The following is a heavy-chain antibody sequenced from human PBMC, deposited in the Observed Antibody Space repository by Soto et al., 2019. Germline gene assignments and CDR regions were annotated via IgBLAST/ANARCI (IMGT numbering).Heavy chain of an antibody. CDR3: ARVGPAHYYDSSGYYSTLDY. CDR2: IIPMFGTA. D-gene: IGHD3-22*01. Sequence: SVKVSCKASGDTFSSYAINWVRQAPGQGLEWMGGIIPMFGTANYAQKFKGRVTITAGESTSTVYMELSSLRSEDTAVYYCARVGPAHYYDSSGYYSTLDYWGQGILVTVSS. J-gene: IGHJ4*02. CDR1: GDTFSSYA. V-gene: IGHV1-69*13.